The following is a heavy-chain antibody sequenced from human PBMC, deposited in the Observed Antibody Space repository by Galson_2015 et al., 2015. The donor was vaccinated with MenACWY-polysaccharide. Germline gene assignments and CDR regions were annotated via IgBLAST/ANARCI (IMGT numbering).Heavy chain of an antibody. J-gene: IGHJ4*02. D-gene: IGHD1-26*01. CDR2: IFHSGTT. V-gene: IGHV4-38-2*01. Sequence: SETLSLTCAVSDYSIRSGYFWGRIRQPPGKGLEWIASIFHSGTTYYNPSLKSRVTISVDTSENQFSLKLSSVTAADTAVYYCARVEKYSGSFYILYWGQGTLVTVSS. CDR3: ARVEKYSGSFYILY. CDR1: DYSIRSGYF.